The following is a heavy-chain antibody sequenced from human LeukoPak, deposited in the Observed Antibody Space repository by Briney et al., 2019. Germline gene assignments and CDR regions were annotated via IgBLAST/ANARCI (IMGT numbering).Heavy chain of an antibody. V-gene: IGHV3-30*18. CDR3: AKRHGSGSYSSTCFDY. D-gene: IGHD3-10*01. J-gene: IGHJ4*02. Sequence: PGGSLRLSCAASGFTFSSYGMHWVRQAPGKGLEWVAVISYDGSNKYYADSVKGRFTISRDNSKNTLYLQMNSLRAEDTAVYYCAKRHGSGSYSSTCFDYWGQGTLVTVSS. CDR2: ISYDGSNK. CDR1: GFTFSSYG.